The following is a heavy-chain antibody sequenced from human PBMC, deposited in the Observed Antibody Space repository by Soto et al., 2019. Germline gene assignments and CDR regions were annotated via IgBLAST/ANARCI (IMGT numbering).Heavy chain of an antibody. J-gene: IGHJ4*02. V-gene: IGHV3-23*01. CDR2: IRGSGRST. Sequence: EVHLLESGGGLVQPGGSLRLSCAASGFTFSSYAMSWVRQAPGKGLEWVSAIRGSGRSTYYGDSVKGRFTISRDNSKNTLYLQMNSLRAEDTAVHYCATSTVDAPYHYWGQGAPVTVSS. D-gene: IGHD4-17*01. CDR3: ATSTVDAPYHY. CDR1: GFTFSSYA.